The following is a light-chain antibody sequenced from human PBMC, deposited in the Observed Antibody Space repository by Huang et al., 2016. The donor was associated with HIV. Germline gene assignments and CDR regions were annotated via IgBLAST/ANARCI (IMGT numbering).Light chain of an antibody. J-gene: IGKJ1*01. CDR1: QSLSSSY. V-gene: IGKV3-20*01. CDR2: ATS. Sequence: EIVLTQSPGTLSLSLGDSATLSCRASQSLSSSYLAWYQQKPGQAPRLLIYATSSRATGIPDRFSGSASGTDVTLTIGRLEPEDLAVYYCQQYGSSPWTFGQGTNVEIQ. CDR3: QQYGSSPWT.